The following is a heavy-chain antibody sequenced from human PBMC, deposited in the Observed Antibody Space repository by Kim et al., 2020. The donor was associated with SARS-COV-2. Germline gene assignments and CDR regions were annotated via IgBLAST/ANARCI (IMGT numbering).Heavy chain of an antibody. V-gene: IGHV3-73*01. CDR1: GFTFSDSG. J-gene: IGHJ3*02. CDR2: IRSKANGYAT. D-gene: IGHD3-9*01. Sequence: GGSLRLSCGASGFTFSDSGMNWVRRASGKGLEWVGHIRSKANGYATGYSAPVRGRFTISRDDSRNTAYLQMNSLKTEDTAMYYCTSDSGETCAFEDASGIWGQGTMVAVSS. CDR3: TSDSGETCAFEDASGI.